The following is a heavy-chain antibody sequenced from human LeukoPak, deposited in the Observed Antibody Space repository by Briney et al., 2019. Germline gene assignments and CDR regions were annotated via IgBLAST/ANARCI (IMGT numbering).Heavy chain of an antibody. D-gene: IGHD5-18*01. CDR3: ARGRRQLSY. V-gene: IGHV4-34*01. Sequence: PSETLSLTCAVYVGSFSGYYWSWIRQPPGKGVEWIGEINHSGSTNYNPSLKSRVTISVDTSKNQFSLKLSSVTAADTAVYYCARGRRQLSYWGQGTLVTVSS. CDR2: INHSGST. CDR1: VGSFSGYY. J-gene: IGHJ4*02.